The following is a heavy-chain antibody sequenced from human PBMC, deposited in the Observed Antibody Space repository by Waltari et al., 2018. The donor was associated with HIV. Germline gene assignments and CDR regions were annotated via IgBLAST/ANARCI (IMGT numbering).Heavy chain of an antibody. CDR3: ARDGIAAAGTGYYYYGMDV. CDR1: GYTFTSYD. Sequence: QVQLVQSGAEVKKPGASVKVSCKASGYTFTSYDINWVRQATGQGLEWMGWMNPNSGNTGYAQKFQGRVTMTRNTSISTAYMELSSLRSEDTAVYYCARDGIAAAGTGYYYYGMDVWGQGTTVTVSS. CDR2: MNPNSGNT. J-gene: IGHJ6*02. D-gene: IGHD6-13*01. V-gene: IGHV1-8*01.